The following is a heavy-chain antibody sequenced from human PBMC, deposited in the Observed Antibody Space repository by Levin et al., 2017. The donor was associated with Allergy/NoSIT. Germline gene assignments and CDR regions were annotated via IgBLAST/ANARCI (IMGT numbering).Heavy chain of an antibody. CDR3: ARVKLSFDY. D-gene: IGHD2-15*01. CDR2: IYHTGST. Sequence: SETLSLTCAVSGYSISSGYYWGWIRQPPGKGLEWIGSIYHTGSTYYNPSLKSRVTISVDTSKNQFSLKLSSVTAADTAVYYCARVKLSFDYWGQGTLVTVSS. J-gene: IGHJ4*02. CDR1: GYSISSGYY. V-gene: IGHV4-38-2*01.